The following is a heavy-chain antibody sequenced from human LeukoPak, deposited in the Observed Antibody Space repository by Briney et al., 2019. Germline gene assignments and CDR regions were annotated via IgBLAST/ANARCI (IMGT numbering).Heavy chain of an antibody. Sequence: GGSLRLSCAASGFDFSSYTMNWVRHAPGQGLVWVSRIKGDGISTNYADSVKGRFTISRDIAKNTLYLQMNSLRAEDTGVYYCAKDHYWSIDYWGRGTLVTVSS. CDR1: GFDFSSYT. J-gene: IGHJ4*02. D-gene: IGHD3-3*01. CDR2: IKGDGIST. CDR3: AKDHYWSIDY. V-gene: IGHV3-74*01.